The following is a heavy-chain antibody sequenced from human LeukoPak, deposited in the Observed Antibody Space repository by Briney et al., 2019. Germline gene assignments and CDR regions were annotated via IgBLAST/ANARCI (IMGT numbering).Heavy chain of an antibody. J-gene: IGHJ4*02. D-gene: IGHD4-17*01. V-gene: IGHV4-61*02. Sequence: SETLSLTCTVSGGSISSGSYYWSWIRQPAGKGLEWIGRIYTSGSTNYNPSLKSRVTISVDTSKNQFSLKLSSVTAADTAVYYCARGEDDYGDYVHDYWGQGTLVTVSS. CDR1: GGSISSGSYY. CDR3: ARGEDDYGDYVHDY. CDR2: IYTSGST.